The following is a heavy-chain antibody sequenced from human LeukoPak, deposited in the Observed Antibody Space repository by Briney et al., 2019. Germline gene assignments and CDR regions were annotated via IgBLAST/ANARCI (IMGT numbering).Heavy chain of an antibody. CDR1: GFTFISYS. CDR3: ERGAPITIIVVVSIDI. J-gene: IGHJ3*02. CDR2: ISSSSSYI. V-gene: IGHV3-21*01. Sequence: PGGSLRLSCAASGFTFISYSMNWVRQAPGKGLEWVSSISSSSSYIYYADSVKGRFTISRNNAKNSLYLQMNSLKAEDTAVYYCERGAPITIIVVVSIDIWGQGTMVTVSS. D-gene: IGHD3-22*01.